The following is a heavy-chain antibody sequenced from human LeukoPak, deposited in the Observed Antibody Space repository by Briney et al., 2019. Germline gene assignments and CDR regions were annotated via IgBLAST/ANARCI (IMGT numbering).Heavy chain of an antibody. CDR2: ISYDGSNK. J-gene: IGHJ4*02. Sequence: GGSLRLSCAASGFTFSSYGMQWVRQAPGKGLEWVAVISYDGSNKYYADSVKGRFTISRDNSKNTLYLQMNSLRAEDTAVYYCAKVARGSRGSGSYSLFDYWGQGTLVTVSS. CDR1: GFTFSSYG. D-gene: IGHD3-10*01. V-gene: IGHV3-30*18. CDR3: AKVARGSRGSGSYSLFDY.